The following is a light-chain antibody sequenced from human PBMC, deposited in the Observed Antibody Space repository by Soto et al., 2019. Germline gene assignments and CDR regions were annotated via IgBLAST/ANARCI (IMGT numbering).Light chain of an antibody. CDR1: QRVSSDY. CDR3: QQYGSSPWT. CDR2: GAS. J-gene: IGKJ1*01. Sequence: EIVLTQSPGTLSLSPGERATLSCRASQRVSSDYLAWYQQEPGQAPRLLMYGASSRATGFPDRFSGSGSGTDFTLTISRLEPEDFAVYYCQQYGSSPWTFGQGTKVDIK. V-gene: IGKV3-20*01.